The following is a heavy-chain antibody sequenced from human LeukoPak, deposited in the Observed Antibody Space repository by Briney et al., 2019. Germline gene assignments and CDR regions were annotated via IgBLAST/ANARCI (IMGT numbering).Heavy chain of an antibody. CDR3: ARDYDILTGYLSYYYYYGMDV. D-gene: IGHD3-9*01. Sequence: GGSLRLSCAASGFTFSSYSMNWVRQAPGKGLEWVSAISGSGGSTYYADSVKGRFTISRDNSKNTLYLQMNSLRAEDTAVYYCARDYDILTGYLSYYYYYGMDVWGQGTTVTVSS. CDR2: ISGSGGST. J-gene: IGHJ6*02. V-gene: IGHV3-23*01. CDR1: GFTFSSYS.